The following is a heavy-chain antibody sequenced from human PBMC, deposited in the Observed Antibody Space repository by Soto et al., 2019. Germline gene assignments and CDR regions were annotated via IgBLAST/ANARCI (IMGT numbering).Heavy chain of an antibody. Sequence: EVQLLESGGGLVQPGGSLRLSCAASGFTFSSYSMSWVRQAPGKGLEWVSAISGSGGSTYYADSVKGRFTISRDNSKNTLYLQMNSLRAEDTAVYYCAKVGSGYDLNYYYDMDVWGKGTTVTVSS. V-gene: IGHV3-23*01. J-gene: IGHJ6*03. CDR3: AKVGSGYDLNYYYDMDV. CDR1: GFTFSSYS. CDR2: ISGSGGST. D-gene: IGHD5-12*01.